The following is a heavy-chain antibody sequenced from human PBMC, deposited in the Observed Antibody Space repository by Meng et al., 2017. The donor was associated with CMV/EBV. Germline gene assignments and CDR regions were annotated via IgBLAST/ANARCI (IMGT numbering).Heavy chain of an antibody. V-gene: IGHV4-61*01. CDR3: ARDPYYGSGSYYT. CDR2: IYHSGST. Sequence: VSGGSVSSGSYYWSWIRQPPGKGLEWIGYIYHSGSTNYNPSLKSRVTISVDTSKNQFSLKLSSVTAADTAVYYCARDPYYGSGSYYTWGQGTLVTVSS. J-gene: IGHJ5*02. CDR1: GGSVSSGSYY. D-gene: IGHD3-10*01.